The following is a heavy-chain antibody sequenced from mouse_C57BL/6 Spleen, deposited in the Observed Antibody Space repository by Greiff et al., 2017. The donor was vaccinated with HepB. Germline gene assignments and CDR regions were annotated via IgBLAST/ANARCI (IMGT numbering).Heavy chain of an antibody. V-gene: IGHV1-55*01. J-gene: IGHJ4*01. D-gene: IGHD2-5*01. CDR3: ARRSYSNYEGYYAMDY. CDR1: GYTFTSYW. CDR2: IYPGSGST. Sequence: VQLQQSGAELVKPGASVKMSCKASGYTFTSYWITWVKQRPGQGLEWIGDIYPGSGSTNYNEKFKSKATLTVDTSSSTAYMQLSSLTSEDSAVYDCARRSYSNYEGYYAMDYWGQGTSVTVSS.